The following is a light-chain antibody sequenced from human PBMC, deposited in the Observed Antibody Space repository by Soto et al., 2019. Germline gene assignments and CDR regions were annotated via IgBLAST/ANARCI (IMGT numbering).Light chain of an antibody. CDR3: QQLFMYPPT. CDR1: QSISSW. V-gene: IGKV1-5*01. J-gene: IGKJ3*01. Sequence: DTQMTQSPSTLSASVGDRVTITCRASQSISSWLAWYQQKLGRAPRLLIYDASSLESGVPSRFSGSGYGTEFTLTISSLQPDDFATYYCQQLFMYPPTFGPGTKVDIK. CDR2: DAS.